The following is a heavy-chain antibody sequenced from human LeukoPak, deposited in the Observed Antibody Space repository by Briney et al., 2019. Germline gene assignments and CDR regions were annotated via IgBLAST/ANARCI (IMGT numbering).Heavy chain of an antibody. CDR3: ARGQCSSTSCYTYYYYYMDV. D-gene: IGHD2-2*02. J-gene: IGHJ6*03. CDR1: GFTFSDYY. CDR2: ISSSGSTI. V-gene: IGHV3-11*01. Sequence: GGSLRLSCAASGFTFSDYYMSWIRQAPGKGLEWVPYISSSGSTIYYADSVKGRFTISRDNAKNSLYLQMNSLRAEDTAVYYCARGQCSSTSCYTYYYYYMDVWGKGTTVTVSS.